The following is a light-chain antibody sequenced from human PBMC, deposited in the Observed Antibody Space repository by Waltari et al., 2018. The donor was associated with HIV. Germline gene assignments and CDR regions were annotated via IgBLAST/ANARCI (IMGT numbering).Light chain of an antibody. V-gene: IGKV3-15*01. CDR2: GAS. CDR3: QQYNNWPPYT. CDR1: QGLSIN. Sequence: EIVLTQSPATLSVSPGERVTLSCRASQGLSINLAWYQQKPGQAPRRLIYGASTRATGIPARFSGSGSGTEFTLTISTLQSEDFAVYYCQQYNNWPPYTCGQGTKVEIK. J-gene: IGKJ2*01.